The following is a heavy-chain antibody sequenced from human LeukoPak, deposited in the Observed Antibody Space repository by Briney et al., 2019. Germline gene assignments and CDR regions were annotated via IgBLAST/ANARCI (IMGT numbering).Heavy chain of an antibody. V-gene: IGHV4-39*01. CDR1: GGSISSSSYY. CDR3: ARQAPRIAVAPDPDY. J-gene: IGHJ4*02. CDR2: IYYSGST. D-gene: IGHD6-19*01. Sequence: SETLSLTCTASGGSISSSSYYWGWIRQPPGKGLEWIGSIYYSGSTYYNPSLKSRVTISVDTSKNQFSLKLSSVTAADTAVYYCARQAPRIAVAPDPDYWGQGTLVTVSS.